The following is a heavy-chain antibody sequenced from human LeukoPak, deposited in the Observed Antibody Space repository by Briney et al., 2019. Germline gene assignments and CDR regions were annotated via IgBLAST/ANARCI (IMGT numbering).Heavy chain of an antibody. V-gene: IGHV1-18*01. Sequence: ASVTVSCKASGYTFTSYGMSWVRQAPGEGIEGMGWISAYNGNTNYAQKLQCRVTMTTDTSTSTAYMELRSLRSDDTAVYYCARDSSVITMVRGVIPPHCYWGQGTLVTVSS. CDR2: ISAYNGNT. CDR1: GYTFTSYG. D-gene: IGHD3-10*01. CDR3: ARDSSVITMVRGVIPPHCY. J-gene: IGHJ4*02.